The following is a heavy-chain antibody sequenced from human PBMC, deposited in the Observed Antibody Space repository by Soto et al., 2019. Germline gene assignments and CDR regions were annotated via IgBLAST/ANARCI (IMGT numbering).Heavy chain of an antibody. CDR1: GFTFSSYG. CDR2: IWYDGSNK. D-gene: IGHD3-3*01. V-gene: IGHV3-33*01. Sequence: QVQLVESGGGVVQPGRSLRLSCAASGFTFSSYGMHWVRQAPGKGLEWVAVIWYDGSNKYYADSVKGRFTISRDNSKNTLYLQMNSLRAEDTAVYYCARDRALRSGIDYWGQGTLVTVSS. J-gene: IGHJ4*02. CDR3: ARDRALRSGIDY.